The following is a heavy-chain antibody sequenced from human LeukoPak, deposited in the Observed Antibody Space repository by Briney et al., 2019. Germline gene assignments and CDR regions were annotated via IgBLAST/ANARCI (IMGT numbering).Heavy chain of an antibody. Sequence: GGSLRLSCAASGFTFSDYYMSWVRQAPGKGLEWVSVIYSGGSTYYADSVKGRFTISRDNSKNTLYLQMNSLRAEDTAVYYCAREVAGPYFDYWGQGTLVTVSS. CDR3: AREVAGPYFDY. D-gene: IGHD6-19*01. V-gene: IGHV3-53*01. CDR1: GFTFSDYY. J-gene: IGHJ4*02. CDR2: IYSGGST.